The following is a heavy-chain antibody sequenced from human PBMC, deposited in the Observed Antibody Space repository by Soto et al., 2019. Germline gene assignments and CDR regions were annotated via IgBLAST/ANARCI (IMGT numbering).Heavy chain of an antibody. Sequence: SETLSLTCAVYGGSLSGYYWSWIRQSPGKGLEWIGEINHSGSTNYNPSLKSRVTISVDTSKNQFSLKLSSVTAADTAVYYCARGGRGFLWSGDPSAFDIWGQGTLVTVSS. V-gene: IGHV4-34*01. CDR3: ARGGRGFLWSGDPSAFDI. J-gene: IGHJ3*02. D-gene: IGHD3-3*01. CDR1: GGSLSGYY. CDR2: INHSGST.